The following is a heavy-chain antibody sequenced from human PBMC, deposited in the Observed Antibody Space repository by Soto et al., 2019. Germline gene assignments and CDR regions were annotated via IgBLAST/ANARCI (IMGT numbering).Heavy chain of an antibody. CDR1: GYTFTSYD. Sequence: QVQLVQSGAEVKRPGASVKVSCQASGYTFTSYDINWVRQASGQGLEWMGWINPNSGNRGYAQKFQGRVTMTRDTSISTAYMELSSLTSDDTAVYYCARGRYKRWEFPRCPDHWGQGTLVTVSS. CDR3: ARGRYKRWEFPRCPDH. J-gene: IGHJ4*02. D-gene: IGHD1-20*01. CDR2: INPNSGNR. V-gene: IGHV1-8*01.